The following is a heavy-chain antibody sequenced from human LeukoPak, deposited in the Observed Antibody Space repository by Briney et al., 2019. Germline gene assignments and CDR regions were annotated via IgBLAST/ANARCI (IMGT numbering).Heavy chain of an antibody. D-gene: IGHD6-19*01. CDR2: ISSVGDNI. J-gene: IGHJ4*02. CDR3: ARAGRGWYRNLEY. Sequence: PGGSLRLSCAASGFTFSSYRMIWVRQAPGMGLEWLSYISSVGDNIYYADSVKGRFTISRDNAKNSLSLQMNSLRAEDTAVYYCARAGRGWYRNLEYWGQGTLVIVSS. CDR1: GFTFSSYR. V-gene: IGHV3-48*03.